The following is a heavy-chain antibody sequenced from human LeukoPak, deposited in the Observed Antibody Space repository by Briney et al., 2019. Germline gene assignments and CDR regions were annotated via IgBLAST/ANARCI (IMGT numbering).Heavy chain of an antibody. J-gene: IGHJ4*02. CDR2: ISDSDGST. D-gene: IGHD4-17*01. Sequence: PGGSLRLSCAASGFTFSSYAMNWVRQAPGKGLEWVSSISDSDGSTYYADSVKGRFTISRDNSKNTLYLQMNSLRAEDTALYYCAKDPMTTVTTTAYWGQGTLVTVSS. V-gene: IGHV3-23*01. CDR1: GFTFSSYA. CDR3: AKDPMTTVTTTAY.